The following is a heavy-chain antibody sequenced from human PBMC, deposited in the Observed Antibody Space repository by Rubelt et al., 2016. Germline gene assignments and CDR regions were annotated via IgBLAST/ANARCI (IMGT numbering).Heavy chain of an antibody. V-gene: IGHV1-8*01. CDR3: ATRGGYGGSRYFDP. J-gene: IGHJ5*02. D-gene: IGHD4-23*01. CDR2: MNPNSGDA. Sequence: QVQLVQSGAEVRKPGASVKVSCEASGYTFTSYDINWVRQATGQGLEWMGWMNPNSGDAGYAQKFQGRVTMTRDTSTNTAYMELSSLRSEDTAMYYCATRGGYGGSRYFDPWGQGTLVTVSS. CDR1: GYTFTSYD.